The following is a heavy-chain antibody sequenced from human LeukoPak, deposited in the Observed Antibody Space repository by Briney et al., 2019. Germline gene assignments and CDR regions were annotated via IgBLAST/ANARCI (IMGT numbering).Heavy chain of an antibody. J-gene: IGHJ4*02. CDR3: AGYYYDSSGYHNIHFDY. Sequence: GASVKVSCKASGYTFTRYYMHWVRQAPGHGLEWMGGIIPIFGTANYAQKFQGRVTITTDESTSTAYMELSSLRSEDTAVYYCAGYYYDSSGYHNIHFDYWGQGTLVTVSS. V-gene: IGHV1-69*05. CDR2: IIPIFGTA. CDR1: GYTFTRYY. D-gene: IGHD3-22*01.